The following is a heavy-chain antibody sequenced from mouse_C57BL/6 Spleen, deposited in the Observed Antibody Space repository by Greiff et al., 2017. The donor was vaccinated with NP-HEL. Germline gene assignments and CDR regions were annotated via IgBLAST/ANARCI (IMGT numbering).Heavy chain of an antibody. CDR1: GYAFSSSW. J-gene: IGHJ2*01. CDR3: ARGGQLRLPY. Sequence: QVQLQQSGPELVKPGASVKISCKASGYAFSSSWMNWVKQRPGTGLEWIGRIYPGDGDTNYNGKFKGTATLAADTSSRTAYMQLSSLTSEDSAVYFCARGGQLRLPYWGQGTTLTVSS. CDR2: IYPGDGDT. V-gene: IGHV1-82*01. D-gene: IGHD3-2*02.